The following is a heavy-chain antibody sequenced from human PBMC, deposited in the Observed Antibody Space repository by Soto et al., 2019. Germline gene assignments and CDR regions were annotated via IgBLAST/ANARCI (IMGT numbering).Heavy chain of an antibody. CDR3: ARDHVAVAGGPNWFDP. Sequence: VASVKVSCKASGGTFSSYAISWVRQAPGQGLEWMGGIIPIFGTANYAQKFQGRVTITADKSTSTAYMELSSLRSEDTAVYYCARDHVAVAGGPNWFDPWGQGTLVTVSS. CDR1: GGTFSSYA. V-gene: IGHV1-69*06. D-gene: IGHD6-19*01. CDR2: IIPIFGTA. J-gene: IGHJ5*02.